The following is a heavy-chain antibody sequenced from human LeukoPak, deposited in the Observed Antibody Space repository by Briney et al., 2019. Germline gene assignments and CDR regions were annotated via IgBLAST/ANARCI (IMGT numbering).Heavy chain of an antibody. CDR2: LSGDGSST. CDR1: GFSYTTYW. Sequence: GGSLRLSCGASGFSYTTYWIHLVRQAPGKGLLWVSRLSGDGSSTRFADSLKGRFTISRDNAKNTLYLQMNSLRAEDTAVYFCARATTTGSNLLENLGQGTLVTVSS. J-gene: IGHJ4*02. CDR3: ARATTTGSNLLEN. D-gene: IGHD5-12*01. V-gene: IGHV3-74*01.